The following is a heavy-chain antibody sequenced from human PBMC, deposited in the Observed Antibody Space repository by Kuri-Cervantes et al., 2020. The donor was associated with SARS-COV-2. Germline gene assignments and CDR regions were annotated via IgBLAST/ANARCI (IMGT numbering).Heavy chain of an antibody. D-gene: IGHD3-22*01. J-gene: IGHJ4*02. V-gene: IGHV5-51*01. Sequence: GESLKISCKGSGYSFTSYWIGWVRQMPGKGLEWMGIIYPGDSDTRYSPSFQGQVTISADKSISTAYLQWSSLKASDTAMYYCARLGWDTNYYGSSGYYSIDYWGQGTLVTVSS. CDR2: IYPGDSDT. CDR3: ARLGWDTNYYGSSGYYSIDY. CDR1: GYSFTSYW.